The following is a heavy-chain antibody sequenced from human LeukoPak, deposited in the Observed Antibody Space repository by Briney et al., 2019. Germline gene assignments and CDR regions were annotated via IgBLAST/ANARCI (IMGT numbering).Heavy chain of an antibody. V-gene: IGHV3-23*01. CDR2: ISGSGGST. Sequence: GGSLRLSCAASGFTFSSYAMSWVRPAPGKGLEWVSAISGSGGSTYYADSVKGRFTISRDNSKNTLYLQMNSLRAEDTAVYYCAKDLRYFDWSYDYWGQGTLVTVSS. CDR1: GFTFSSYA. D-gene: IGHD3-9*01. CDR3: AKDLRYFDWSYDY. J-gene: IGHJ4*02.